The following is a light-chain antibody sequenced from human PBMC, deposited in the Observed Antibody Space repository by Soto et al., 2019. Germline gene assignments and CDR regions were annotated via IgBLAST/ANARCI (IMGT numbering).Light chain of an antibody. Sequence: QSVLTQPASVSGSPGQSITISCTGTSSDVGSYNSVSWYQQHPGKAPKLMIYEVSNRPSGVSNRFSGSKSGNTASLTISGLQAEDEADYYCCSYAGSSTYVFGTGTKVPVL. V-gene: IGLV2-23*02. CDR3: CSYAGSSTYV. CDR1: SSDVGSYNS. CDR2: EVS. J-gene: IGLJ1*01.